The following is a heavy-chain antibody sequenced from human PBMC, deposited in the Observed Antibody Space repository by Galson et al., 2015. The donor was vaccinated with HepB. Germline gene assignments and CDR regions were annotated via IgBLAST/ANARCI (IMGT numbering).Heavy chain of an antibody. J-gene: IGHJ5*02. CDR1: GYSFTSYW. V-gene: IGHV5-10-1*01. Sequence: QSGAEVKKPGESLRISCKGSGYSFTSYWISWVRQMPGKGLEWMGRIDPSDSYTNYSPSFQGHVTISADKSISTAYLQWGSLKASDTAMYYCARHDYYGSGNSRVFDPWGQGTLVTVSS. CDR3: ARHDYYGSGNSRVFDP. CDR2: IDPSDSYT. D-gene: IGHD3-10*01.